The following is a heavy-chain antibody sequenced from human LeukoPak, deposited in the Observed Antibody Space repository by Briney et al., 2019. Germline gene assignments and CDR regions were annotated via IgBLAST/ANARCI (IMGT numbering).Heavy chain of an antibody. CDR1: GFTVSSNY. V-gene: IGHV3-7*01. D-gene: IGHD3-9*01. J-gene: IGHJ6*03. CDR2: IKQDGSEK. Sequence: GGSLRLSCAASGFTVSSNYMSWVRQVPGKGLEWVAKIKQDGSEKYCVDSVKGRFTISRDNAKNSLYLQMNSLRAEDTAVYYCARDPLTLYNYYMDVWGKGTTVTVSS. CDR3: ARDPLTLYNYYMDV.